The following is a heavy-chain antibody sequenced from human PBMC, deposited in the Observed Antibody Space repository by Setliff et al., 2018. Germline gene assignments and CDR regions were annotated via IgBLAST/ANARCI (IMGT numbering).Heavy chain of an antibody. CDR3: ARTCSGSTCHAGLDY. J-gene: IGHJ4*02. Sequence: LRLSCAASGFTFSTYRFHWVRQAPGKGLEWVAVIWHDGGEKYYADSVKGRFTISRDNSKNTLYLQMNSLSAEDTAVYYCARTCSGSTCHAGLDYWGQGIPVTVSS. CDR1: GFTFSTYR. D-gene: IGHD6-19*01. CDR2: IWHDGGEK. V-gene: IGHV3-33*08.